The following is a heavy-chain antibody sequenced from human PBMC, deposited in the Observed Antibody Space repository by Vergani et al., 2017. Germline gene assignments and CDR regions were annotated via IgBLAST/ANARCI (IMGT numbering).Heavy chain of an antibody. CDR1: GYSISRGSY. D-gene: IGHD3-16*01. J-gene: IGHJ3*02. CDR2: VFHSGSA. Sequence: QVQLQESGPGLVKPSETLSLTCSVSGYSISRGSYWGWIRQPPGKGLGWIATVFHSGSAYYNPSLRRRVPISVETPKNQFSLRLTTLTAADTAVYYCARQFWVSQGVGAFETWGRGTEVSVSS. CDR3: ARQFWVSQGVGAFET. V-gene: IGHV4-38-2*02.